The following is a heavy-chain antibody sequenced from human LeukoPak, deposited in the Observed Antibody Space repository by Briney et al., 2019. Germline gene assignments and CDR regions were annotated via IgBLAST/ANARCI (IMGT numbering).Heavy chain of an antibody. D-gene: IGHD3/OR15-3a*01. CDR3: ATAWAVAWTN. CDR1: GGSISSSSYY. J-gene: IGHJ4*02. CDR2: IYYSGST. V-gene: IGHV4-39*07. Sequence: SETLSLTCTVSGGSISSSSYYWGWIRQPPGKGLEWIGSIYYSGSTYYNPSLKSRVTISVDTSKNQFSLKLSSVTAADTAVYYCATAWAVAWTNWGQGTLVTVSS.